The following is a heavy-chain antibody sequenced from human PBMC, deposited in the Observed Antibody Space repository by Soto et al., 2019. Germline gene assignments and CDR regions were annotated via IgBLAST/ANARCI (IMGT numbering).Heavy chain of an antibody. CDR2: ISYDGSNK. D-gene: IGHD3-3*01. CDR1: GFTFSSYS. CDR3: ARAGVVIGAFDI. Sequence: PGGSLRLSCAASGFTFSSYSLHWVRQAPGKGLEWVAVISYDGSNKYYADSVKGRFTISRDNSKNTLYLQMNSLRAEDTAVYYCARAGVVIGAFDIWGQGTMVTVSS. V-gene: IGHV3-30-3*01. J-gene: IGHJ3*02.